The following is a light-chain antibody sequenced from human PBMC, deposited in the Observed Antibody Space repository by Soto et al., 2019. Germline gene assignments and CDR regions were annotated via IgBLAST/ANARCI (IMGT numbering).Light chain of an antibody. CDR3: LQYNDWPPRT. V-gene: IGKV3-15*01. J-gene: IGKJ2*01. Sequence: EIVMTQSPATLSVSPGERATLSCRASQSVSGNLALYQHKSGQAPRLLIYGASTRAPGIPARFSGSGSGTDFTLTISSLQSGDFAVYYCLQYNDWPPRTFGQGTRLEIK. CDR2: GAS. CDR1: QSVSGN.